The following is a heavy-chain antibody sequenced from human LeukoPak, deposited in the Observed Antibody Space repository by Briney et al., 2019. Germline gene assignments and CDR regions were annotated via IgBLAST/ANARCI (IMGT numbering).Heavy chain of an antibody. V-gene: IGHV3-23*01. Sequence: GGSLRLSCAASGFTFSSYAMSWVRQAPGKGLEWVQAISGSGGSTYYADSVKGRFTISRDNSKNTLYLQMNSLRAEDTAVYYCAKGSYYYDSSGYSKFDYWGQGTLVTVSS. J-gene: IGHJ4*02. CDR1: GFTFSSYA. D-gene: IGHD3-22*01. CDR2: ISGSGGST. CDR3: AKGSYYYDSSGYSKFDY.